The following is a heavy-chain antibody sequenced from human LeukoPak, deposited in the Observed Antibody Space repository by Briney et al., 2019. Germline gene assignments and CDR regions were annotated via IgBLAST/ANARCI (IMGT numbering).Heavy chain of an antibody. CDR1: GYTFTSYY. D-gene: IGHD4-11*01. CDR2: INPSGGST. J-gene: IGHJ6*02. V-gene: IGHV1-46*01. Sequence: GASVKVSCKASGYTFTSYYMHWVRQAPGQGLEWMGIINPSGGSTSYTQKFQGRVTITRDTSASTAYMELSSLRSEDTAVYYCARDVLQPYYYYYYGMDVWGQGTTVTVSS. CDR3: ARDVLQPYYYYYYGMDV.